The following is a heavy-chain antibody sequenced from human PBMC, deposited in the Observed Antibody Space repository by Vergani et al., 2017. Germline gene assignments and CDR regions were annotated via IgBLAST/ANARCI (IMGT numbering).Heavy chain of an antibody. CDR2: IKQDGSEK. J-gene: IGHJ1*01. CDR1: GFTFSSYW. V-gene: IGHV3-7*01. D-gene: IGHD3-3*01. CDR3: AREAGGVLDYEFWSAQVPQGYFQH. Sequence: EVQLVESGGGLVQPGGSLRLSCAASGFTFSSYWMSWVRQAPGQGLEWVANIKQDGSEKYYVDSVKGRFTISRDNAKNSLYLQMNSLRAEDTAVYYCAREAGGVLDYEFWSAQVPQGYFQHWGQGTLVTVSS.